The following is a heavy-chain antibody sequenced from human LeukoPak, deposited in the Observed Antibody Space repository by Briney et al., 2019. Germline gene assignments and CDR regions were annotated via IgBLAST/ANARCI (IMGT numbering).Heavy chain of an antibody. J-gene: IGHJ4*02. Sequence: GGSLRLSCTASGFTFNTHAMSWVRRAPGKGLEWVSAISGSGGSTYYADSVKGRFTISRDNSKNTLYLQMNSLRAEDTAVYYCAKGYYYDSSGYYSPFDYWGQGTLVTVSS. CDR1: GFTFNTHA. CDR3: AKGYYYDSSGYYSPFDY. D-gene: IGHD3-22*01. V-gene: IGHV3-23*01. CDR2: ISGSGGST.